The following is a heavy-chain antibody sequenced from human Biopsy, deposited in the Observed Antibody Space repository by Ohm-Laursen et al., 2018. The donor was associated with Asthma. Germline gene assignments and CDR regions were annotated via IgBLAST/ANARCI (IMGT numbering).Heavy chain of an antibody. CDR1: GFTFMTYG. CDR3: ARDFSRAIMIGGGREHYFDF. Sequence: SLRLSCSASGFTFMTYGMHWVRQVPGKGLEWVATVGSDESYTDHADSVKGRFTISRDNSQNTLHLQMNSLSPEDTAVYYCARDFSRAIMIGGGREHYFDFWGQGTLVTVSS. V-gene: IGHV3-33*01. CDR2: VGSDESYT. J-gene: IGHJ4*02. D-gene: IGHD3-16*01.